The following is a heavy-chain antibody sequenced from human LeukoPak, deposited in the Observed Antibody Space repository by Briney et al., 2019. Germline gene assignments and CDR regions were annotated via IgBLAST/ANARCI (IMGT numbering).Heavy chain of an antibody. J-gene: IGHJ4*01. D-gene: IGHD4-17*01. CDR3: ARRVSTVPRPYFDY. CDR2: IYPGDSDT. Sequence: GESAKISCEGSGYSFTSYWIGWVRQMPGKGLEWMGIIYPGDSDTRYSPSFQGQVTISADKSISTAYLQWSSLKASDTAMYYCARRVSTVPRPYFDYWGHGNLVSVSS. CDR1: GYSFTSYW. V-gene: IGHV5-51*01.